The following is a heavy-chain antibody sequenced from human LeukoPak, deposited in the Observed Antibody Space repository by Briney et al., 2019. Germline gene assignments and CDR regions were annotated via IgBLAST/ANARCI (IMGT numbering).Heavy chain of an antibody. CDR2: IYYSGST. CDR1: GGSISSYY. V-gene: IGHV4-59*01. D-gene: IGHD3-9*01. Sequence: SETLSLTCTVSGGSISSYYWSWIRQPPGKGLEWIGYIYYSGSTNYNPSLKSRVTISVDTSKNQFSLKLSSVTAADTAVYYCARGPNSDNYYYYYYVDVWGKGTTVTVSS. CDR3: ARGPNSDNYYYYYYVDV. J-gene: IGHJ6*03.